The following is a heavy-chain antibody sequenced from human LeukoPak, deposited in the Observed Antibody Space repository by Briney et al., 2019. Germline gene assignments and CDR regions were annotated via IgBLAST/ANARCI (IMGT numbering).Heavy chain of an antibody. Sequence: PSETLSLTCTVSGGPLSPYYWSWIRQPPGKGLEWIGYIYYSGSTNYNPSPKSRVTISVDTSKNQFSLKLSSVTAADTAVSYCARHGYSSGSLAWFDPWGQGTQVTVSS. J-gene: IGHJ5*02. D-gene: IGHD6-19*01. CDR1: GGPLSPYY. CDR3: ARHGYSSGSLAWFDP. V-gene: IGHV4-59*01. CDR2: IYYSGST.